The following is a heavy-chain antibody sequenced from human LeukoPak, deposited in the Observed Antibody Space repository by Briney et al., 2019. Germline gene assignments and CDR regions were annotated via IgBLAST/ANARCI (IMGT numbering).Heavy chain of an antibody. J-gene: IGHJ4*02. D-gene: IGHD2-2*01. V-gene: IGHV3-30*18. CDR3: AKDPYTSCPRCGPGDY. CDR2: ISYDGSNK. CDR1: GFTFSSYG. Sequence: PGRSLRLSCAASGFTFSSYGMHWVRQAPGKGLEWVAVISYDGSNKYYADSVKGRFTISRDNSKNTLYLQMNSLRAEDTAVYYCAKDPYTSCPRCGPGDYWGQGTLVTVSS.